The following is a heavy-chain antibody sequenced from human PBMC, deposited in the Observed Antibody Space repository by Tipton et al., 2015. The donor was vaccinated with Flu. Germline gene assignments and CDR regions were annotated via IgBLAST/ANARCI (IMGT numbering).Heavy chain of an antibody. D-gene: IGHD4-11*01. J-gene: IGHJ5*02. CDR2: IYTSGSV. CDR3: ARRDFSNYVSDPKNWFDR. V-gene: IGHV4-61*02. CDR1: GGSISSGSYY. Sequence: LRLSCTVSGGSISSGSYYWSWIRQPAGKGLEWIGRIYTSGSVNYNPSLKSRVTISVDRSKNQFSLELRSVTAADMALYYCARRDFSNYVSDPKNWFDRWGQGTLVTVSS.